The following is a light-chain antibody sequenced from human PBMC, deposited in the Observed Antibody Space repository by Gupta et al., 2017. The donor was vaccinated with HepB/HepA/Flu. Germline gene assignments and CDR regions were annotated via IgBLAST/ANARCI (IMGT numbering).Light chain of an antibody. CDR1: SGHSSYA. V-gene: IGLV4-69*01. CDR2: LNSDGSH. J-gene: IGLJ2*01. CDR3: QTWDTGIHVV. Sequence: QLVLSQSPSASASLGASVKLTCTLSSGHSSYAIEWHRQQPEKGPRYLMKLNSDGSHSKGDGIPVRFSGSSSGAERYLTISSLQAEDEADYYCQTWDTGIHVVFGGGTKLTVL.